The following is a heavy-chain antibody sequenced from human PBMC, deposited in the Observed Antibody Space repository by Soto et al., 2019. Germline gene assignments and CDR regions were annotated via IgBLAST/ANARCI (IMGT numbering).Heavy chain of an antibody. CDR1: GGSFSGYY. D-gene: IGHD3-10*01. V-gene: IGHV4-34*01. J-gene: IGHJ5*02. CDR2: INHSGST. CDR3: ARGRLLWFGELRWFDP. Sequence: VQLQQWGAGLLKPSETLSLTCAVYGGSFSGYYWSWIRQPPGKGLEWIGEINHSGSTNYNPSLKSRVTISVDTSKNQFSLKLSSVTAADTAVYYCARGRLLWFGELRWFDPWGQGTLVTVSS.